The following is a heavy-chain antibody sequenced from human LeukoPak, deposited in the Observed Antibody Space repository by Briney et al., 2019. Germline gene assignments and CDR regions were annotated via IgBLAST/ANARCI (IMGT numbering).Heavy chain of an antibody. CDR2: VHISGNT. CDR1: GGSISTYY. D-gene: IGHD6-6*01. V-gene: IGHV4-4*07. Sequence: SETLSLTCTVSGGSISTYYWSWIRQPAGKRLGWIGRVHISGNTDYNPSLESRVTMSVHTSKNQFSLKLTSVTAADTAVYYCAREGSMTARPFVSIDYWGQGTLVTVSS. J-gene: IGHJ4*02. CDR3: AREGSMTARPFVSIDY.